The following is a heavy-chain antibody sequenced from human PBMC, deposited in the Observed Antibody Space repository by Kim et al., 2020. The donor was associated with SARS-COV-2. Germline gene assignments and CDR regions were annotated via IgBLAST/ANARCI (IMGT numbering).Heavy chain of an antibody. V-gene: IGHV5-51*01. CDR3: ARPFYDSSGYPGAFDI. CDR1: GYSFTSYW. J-gene: IGHJ3*02. CDR2: IYPGDSDT. Sequence: GASLKISCKGSGYSFTSYWIGWVRQMPGKGLEWMGIIYPGDSDTRYSPSFQGQVTISAVKSISTAYLQWSSLKASDTAMYYCARPFYDSSGYPGAFDIWGQGTMVTVSS. D-gene: IGHD3-22*01.